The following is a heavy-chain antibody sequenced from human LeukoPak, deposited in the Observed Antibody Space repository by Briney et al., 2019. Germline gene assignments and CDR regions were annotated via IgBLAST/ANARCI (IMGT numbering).Heavy chain of an antibody. V-gene: IGHV1-24*01. CDR1: GYSLTEVS. Sequence: ASVKVSCKVSGYSLTEVSTHWVRQAPGKGLEWMGGFDPEDGEAIYAQKVRGRLTMTGDTSIDTAFMELRSLKSEDTAIYYCVTDIRSGWRNYWGQGTLITVSS. CDR3: VTDIRSGWRNY. CDR2: FDPEDGEA. J-gene: IGHJ4*02. D-gene: IGHD6-19*01.